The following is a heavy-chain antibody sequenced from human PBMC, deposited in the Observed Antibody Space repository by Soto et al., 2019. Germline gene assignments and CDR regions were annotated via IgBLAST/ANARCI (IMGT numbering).Heavy chain of an antibody. CDR3: ARVGGYYYYYMDV. V-gene: IGHV3-21*01. CDR1: GFTFSSYS. D-gene: IGHD2-15*01. Sequence: EVQLVESGGGLVKPGGSLRLSCAASGFTFSSYSMNWVRQAPGKGLEWVSSISSSSSYIYYADSVKGRFTVSRDNAKNSLYLQMNSLRAEDTAVYYCARVGGYYYYYMDVWGKGTTVTVSS. J-gene: IGHJ6*03. CDR2: ISSSSSYI.